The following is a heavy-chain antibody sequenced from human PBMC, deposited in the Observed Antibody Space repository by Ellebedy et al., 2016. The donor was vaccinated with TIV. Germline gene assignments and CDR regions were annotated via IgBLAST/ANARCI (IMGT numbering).Heavy chain of an antibody. V-gene: IGHV3-33*01. Sequence: GESLKISCAASGFTFSSYGMHWVRQAPGKGLEWVAVIWYDRSNKYYADSVKGRFTISRDNSKNTLYLQMNSLRAEDTAVYYCARDPSSPPSYYYYGMDVWGQGTTVTVSS. CDR3: ARDPSSPPSYYYYGMDV. CDR2: IWYDRSNK. J-gene: IGHJ6*02. CDR1: GFTFSSYG. D-gene: IGHD6-19*01.